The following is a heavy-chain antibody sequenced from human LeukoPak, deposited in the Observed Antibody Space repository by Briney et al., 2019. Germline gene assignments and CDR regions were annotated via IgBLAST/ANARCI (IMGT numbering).Heavy chain of an antibody. J-gene: IGHJ4*02. CDR1: GGSISSGGYY. CDR3: ARAGGFFSPFGY. CDR2: VYYSGST. D-gene: IGHD3-3*01. V-gene: IGHV4-31*03. Sequence: SQTLSLTCTVSGGSISSGGYYWSWIRQHPGKGLEWIGYVYYSGSTYYNPSLKSRVTISVDTSKNQFSLKLSSVTAADTAVYYCARAGGFFSPFGYWGQGTLVTVSS.